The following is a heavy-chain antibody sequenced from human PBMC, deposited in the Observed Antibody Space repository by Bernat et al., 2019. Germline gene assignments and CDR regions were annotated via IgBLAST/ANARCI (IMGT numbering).Heavy chain of an antibody. Sequence: QVQLQQSGPGLAKSSQTLSLTCAIPGDSASSNSAAWNWIRQSPSRGLEWLGRTYYRSKWYNDYAVPVKSRITINPDTSKNQFALQLNSVTPEDTDVNYCAREGPHSSSFPGDAYDIWGQGTMVTVSS. CDR3: AREGPHSSSFPGDAYDI. J-gene: IGHJ3*02. CDR1: GDSASSNSAA. CDR2: TYYRSKWYN. V-gene: IGHV6-1*01. D-gene: IGHD6-6*01.